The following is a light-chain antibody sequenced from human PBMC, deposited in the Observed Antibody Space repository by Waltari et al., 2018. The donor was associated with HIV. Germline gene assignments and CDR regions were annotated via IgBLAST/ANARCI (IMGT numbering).Light chain of an antibody. V-gene: IGKV3-15*01. Sequence: EIVMTQSPATLSVSPGETATLSCRASQSVYNKLAWYKQTPGQAPRLLIYGASTRAIGIPARFSGSGSGTEFTLAISSLQSEDFALYYCQQYDNWPPWTFGQGTKVEIK. J-gene: IGKJ1*01. CDR2: GAS. CDR3: QQYDNWPPWT. CDR1: QSVYNK.